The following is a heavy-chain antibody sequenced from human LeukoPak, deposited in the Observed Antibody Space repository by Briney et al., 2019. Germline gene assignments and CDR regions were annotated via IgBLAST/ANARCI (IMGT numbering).Heavy chain of an antibody. J-gene: IGHJ4*02. V-gene: IGHV4-59*08. D-gene: IGHD6-13*01. CDR3: ARHAPIAAAGIPPFDY. CDR1: GGSISSYY. CDR2: IYNSGST. Sequence: SETLSLTCTVSGGSISSYYWSWIRQPPGKGLEWIGYIYNSGSTNYNPSLKSRVTISVDTSKNQFSLKLSSVTAADTAAYYCARHAPIAAAGIPPFDYWGQGTLVTVSS.